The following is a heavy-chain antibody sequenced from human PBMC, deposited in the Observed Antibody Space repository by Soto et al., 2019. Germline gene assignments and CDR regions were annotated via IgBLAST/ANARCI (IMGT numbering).Heavy chain of an antibody. CDR3: ARDGYCDYGY. D-gene: IGHD4-17*01. Sequence: QVQLVQSGAEVKKPGTSVKVSCKASGYTFTSNGISWVRQAPGQGLEWIGWISTYKGNTNYAQKLRGRVTMTRDTSTSIAYMELRDLSSDDTAVYYCARDGYCDYGYWGQGSLVTVSS. CDR1: GYTFTSNG. CDR2: ISTYKGNT. V-gene: IGHV1-18*01. J-gene: IGHJ4*02.